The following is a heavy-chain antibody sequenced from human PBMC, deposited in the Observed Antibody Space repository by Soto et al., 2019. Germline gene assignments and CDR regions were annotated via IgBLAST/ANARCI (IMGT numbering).Heavy chain of an antibody. CDR2: IIPIIGII. J-gene: IGHJ5*02. V-gene: IGHV1-69*08. D-gene: IGHD4-4*01. CDR3: AGDPDSHYNDSHAAYYP. CDR1: GGTFSTYT. Sequence: QVQLVQSVAEVKKPGSSVKVSCKASGGTFSTYTITWVRQAPGQGLEWMGRIIPIIGIINYAQKFQGRVTISADKFTGTAYMELTGLRSDDTAVYYCAGDPDSHYNDSHAAYYPCGQGTLVTVSS.